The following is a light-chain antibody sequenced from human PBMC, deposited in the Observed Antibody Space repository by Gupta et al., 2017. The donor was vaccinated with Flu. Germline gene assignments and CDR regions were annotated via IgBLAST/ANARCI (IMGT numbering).Light chain of an antibody. V-gene: IGLV4-69*01. J-gene: IGLJ3*02. CDR2: LNSDGSH. CDR1: SGHSSYA. Sequence: QLALTHSPSASASLGASVKLTCTLSSGHSSYAIAWHQQQPDKGPRYLMYLNSDGSHSKGDGIPDRFSGSSSGAERYLTISSLQSEDEADYYCQTWVTGVQVFGGGTKLTVL. CDR3: QTWVTGVQV.